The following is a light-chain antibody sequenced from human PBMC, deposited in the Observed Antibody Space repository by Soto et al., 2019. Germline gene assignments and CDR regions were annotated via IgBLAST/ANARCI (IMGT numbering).Light chain of an antibody. V-gene: IGKV2-28*01. CDR3: MQALQSWT. CDR2: LGS. J-gene: IGKJ1*01. Sequence: EMVMAQSQDSLPLTPGEPASVSCIAMRSLLHSNGYNYLDWYLQKPGQSPQLLIYLGSNRASGVPDRFSGSGSGTDFTLKFSRVAAEDVGVCYCMQALQSWTYAEGNRVDI. CDR1: RSLLHSNGYNY.